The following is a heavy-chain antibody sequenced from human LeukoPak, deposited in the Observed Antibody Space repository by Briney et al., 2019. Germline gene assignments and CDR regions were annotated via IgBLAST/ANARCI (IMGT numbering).Heavy chain of an antibody. J-gene: IGHJ4*02. CDR1: GASISSLY. CDR2: IYYTGST. D-gene: IGHD6-6*01. CDR3: ARHRAYSSSSPFDY. Sequence: PSETLSLTCSVSGASISSLYWSWIRQPPGKGLEWIGYIYYTGSTNYNPSLKSRVTMFVDMSKNQFSLRLSSVTAADTALYYCARHRAYSSSSPFDYWGQGTLVTVSS. V-gene: IGHV4-59*08.